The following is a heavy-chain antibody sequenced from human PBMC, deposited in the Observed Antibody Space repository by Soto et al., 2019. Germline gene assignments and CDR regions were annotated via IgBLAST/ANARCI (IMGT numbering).Heavy chain of an antibody. J-gene: IGHJ6*02. CDR2: ISHSGST. V-gene: IGHV4-31*03. Sequence: SETLSLTCTVSGGSISSGRSYWTWIRQHPGKGLEWIGYISHSGSTYYNPSLKSRITISADTSKNQFSLKLSSVTAADTAVYYCARDKMITFGGVIEYYYYYYGMDVWGQGTTVTVS. CDR1: GGSISSGRSY. CDR3: ARDKMITFGGVIEYYYYYYGMDV. D-gene: IGHD3-16*02.